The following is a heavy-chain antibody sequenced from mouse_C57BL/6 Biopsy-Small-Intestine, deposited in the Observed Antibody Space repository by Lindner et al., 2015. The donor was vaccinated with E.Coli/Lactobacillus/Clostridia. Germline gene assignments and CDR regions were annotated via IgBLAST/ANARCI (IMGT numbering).Heavy chain of an antibody. Sequence: SVKVSCKASGGTFSSYAISWVRQAPGQGLEWMGGIIPIFGTANYAQKFQGRVTITADESTSTAYMELSNLRSEDTAVYYCARAYRGYSSGWYYYYGMDVWGQGTTVTVSS. CDR3: ARAYRGYSSGWYYYYGMDV. J-gene: IGHJ1*01. D-gene: IGHD1-1*01. CDR2: IIPIFGTA. V-gene: IGHV1-81*01. CDR1: GGTFSSYA.